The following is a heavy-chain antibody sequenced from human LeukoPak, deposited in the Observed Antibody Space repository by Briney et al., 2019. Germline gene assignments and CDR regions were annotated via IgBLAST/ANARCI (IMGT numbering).Heavy chain of an antibody. J-gene: IGHJ5*02. CDR1: VGSISSYY. V-gene: IGHV4-59*01. D-gene: IGHD6-25*01. Sequence: PSETLSLSCAVSVGSISSYYWSWIRQPPGKGLECIGYIYSSGSTNYNPYLKSRVTISVDTSKNQFSLKLSSVTAADTAVYYCARLPSRGRFDPWGQGTRVTVSS. CDR2: IYSSGST. CDR3: ARLPSRGRFDP.